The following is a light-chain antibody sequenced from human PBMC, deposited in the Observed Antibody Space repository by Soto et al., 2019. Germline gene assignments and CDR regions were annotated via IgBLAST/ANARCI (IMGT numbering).Light chain of an antibody. Sequence: DIQMTQSPSSLSASVGDRVTITCRASQSISSYLNWYQQKPGKAPKLLIYAASSLQSGVPSRFSGSGDGTDFTRTIRSLQPEEFATYYCQQSYSTPPTFGQGTKLEIK. J-gene: IGKJ2*01. CDR2: AAS. V-gene: IGKV1-39*01. CDR3: QQSYSTPPT. CDR1: QSISSY.